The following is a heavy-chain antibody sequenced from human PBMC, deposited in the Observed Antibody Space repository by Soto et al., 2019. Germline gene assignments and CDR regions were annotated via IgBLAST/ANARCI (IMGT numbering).Heavy chain of an antibody. J-gene: IGHJ4*02. CDR3: ASNHGYSYGYSYFDY. CDR2: ISDDGSNK. Sequence: QVQLVESGGGVVQPGRSLRLSCAASGFTFSSYAMHWVRQAPGKGLEWVAVISDDGSNKYYADSVKGRFTISRDNSKNAMYLEMNSLRAEDTAVYYCASNHGYSYGYSYFDYWGQGTLVTVSS. D-gene: IGHD5-18*01. CDR1: GFTFSSYA. V-gene: IGHV3-30-3*01.